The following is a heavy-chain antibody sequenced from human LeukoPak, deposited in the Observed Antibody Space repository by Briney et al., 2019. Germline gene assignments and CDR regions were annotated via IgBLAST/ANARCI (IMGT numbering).Heavy chain of an antibody. J-gene: IGHJ4*02. CDR1: GYTFTTYD. D-gene: IGHD6-19*01. CDR2: MNPNSGYT. V-gene: IGHV1-8*03. Sequence: GASVKVSCKASGYTFTTYDINGVRQAPGQGLEWMGWMNPNSGYTGFAQKFQGRVTFTRATSISKSYMELRRLRSEDTAVYYCARVAGSIDYWGQGTLVTVSS. CDR3: ARVAGSIDY.